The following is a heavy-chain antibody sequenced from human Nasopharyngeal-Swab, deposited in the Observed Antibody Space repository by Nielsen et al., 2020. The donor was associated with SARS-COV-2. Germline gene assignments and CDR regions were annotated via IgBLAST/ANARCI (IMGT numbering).Heavy chain of an antibody. CDR2: ISSSSSYI. Sequence: GGSLRLSCVASGFTFSSYSMNWVRQAPGKGLEWVSSISSSSSYIYYADSVKGRFTISRDNAKNSLYLQMNFLRVEDTAMYYCARDTGGPPNYFDPWGQGTLVTVSS. V-gene: IGHV3-21*01. J-gene: IGHJ5*02. CDR3: ARDTGGPPNYFDP. D-gene: IGHD1-7*01. CDR1: GFTFSSYS.